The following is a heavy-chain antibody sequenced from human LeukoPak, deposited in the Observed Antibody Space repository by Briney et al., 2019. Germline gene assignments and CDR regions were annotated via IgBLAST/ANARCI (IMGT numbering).Heavy chain of an antibody. J-gene: IGHJ4*02. CDR1: GGSISSGSYY. Sequence: SQTLSLTCTVSGGSISSGSYYWSWIRQPPGKGLEWIGRIYTSGSTNYNPSFKSRVTISVDTSKNQFSLKLSSVTAADTAVYYCARGESYYDSWGQGTLVTVSS. CDR2: IYTSGST. CDR3: ARGESYYDS. V-gene: IGHV4-61*02. D-gene: IGHD3-22*01.